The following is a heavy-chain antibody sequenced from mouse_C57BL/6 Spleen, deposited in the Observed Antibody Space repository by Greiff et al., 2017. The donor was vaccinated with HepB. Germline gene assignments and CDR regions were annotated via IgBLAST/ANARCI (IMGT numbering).Heavy chain of an antibody. J-gene: IGHJ2*01. D-gene: IGHD4-1*01. CDR3: AREGVTGSYYFDY. V-gene: IGHV1-19*01. CDR2: INPYNGGT. CDR1: GYTFTDYY. Sequence: EVQLQQSGPVLVKPGASVKMSCKASGYTFTDYYMNWVKQSHGKSLEWIGVINPYNGGTSYNQKFKGKATLTVDKSSSTAYMELNSLTSEDSAVYYCAREGVTGSYYFDYWGQGTTLTVSS.